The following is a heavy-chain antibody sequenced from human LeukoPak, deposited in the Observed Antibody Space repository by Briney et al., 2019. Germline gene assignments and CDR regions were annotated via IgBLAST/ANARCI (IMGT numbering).Heavy chain of an antibody. CDR2: ICTSGST. V-gene: IGHV4-61*02. CDR1: GDSISSRSYY. Sequence: SETLSLTCTVSGDSISSRSYYWNWIRQPAGKGLEWIGRICTSGSTNYNPSLKSRVTMSVDTSKNQFSLKLSSVTAADTAVYYCARVARGSGGYFDYWGQGTLVTVSS. CDR3: ARVARGSGGYFDY. J-gene: IGHJ4*02. D-gene: IGHD2-15*01.